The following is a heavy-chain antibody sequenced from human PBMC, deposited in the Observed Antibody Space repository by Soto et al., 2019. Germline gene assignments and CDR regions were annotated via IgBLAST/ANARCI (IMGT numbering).Heavy chain of an antibody. J-gene: IGHJ4*02. V-gene: IGHV3-64*01. CDR2: ISDNGGDT. CDR1: GFTFNIYA. D-gene: IGHD5-18*01. Sequence: GGSLRLSCAASGFTFNIYAMHWVRQAPGKGLEYVSAISDNGGDTYYANSVKGRFTISRDNSKNTVYLQMGSLRVEDMAVYYCVRVAVDTVYWGQGALVTVSS. CDR3: VRVAVDTVY.